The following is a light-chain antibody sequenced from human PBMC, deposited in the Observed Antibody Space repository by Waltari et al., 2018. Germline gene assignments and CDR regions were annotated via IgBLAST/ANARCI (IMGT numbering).Light chain of an antibody. Sequence: QSVLTQPPSVSAAPGQKVTISCSGNTSNIGKNYVAWYQHLPGTAPKLLIYENNKRPSGVPDRFSGSKSATSATLGITGLQTGDEADYFCGTWDSNLDAVFGGGTKLTVL. CDR2: ENN. CDR3: GTWDSNLDAV. J-gene: IGLJ3*02. V-gene: IGLV1-51*02. CDR1: TSNIGKNY.